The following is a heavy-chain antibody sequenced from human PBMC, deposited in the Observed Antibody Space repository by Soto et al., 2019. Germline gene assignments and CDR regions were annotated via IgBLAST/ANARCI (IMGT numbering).Heavy chain of an antibody. CDR2: ISGSGGST. J-gene: IGHJ6*03. CDR1: GFRFSSYA. V-gene: IGHV3-23*01. Sequence: GGSLRLSCAASGFRFSSYAMSWVRQAPGKGLEWVSAISGSGGSTYYADSVKGRFTISRDNSKNTLYLQMNSLRAEDTAVYYCARDSSYYDILTGGGPNYYMDVWGKGTTVTVSS. CDR3: ARDSSYYDILTGGGPNYYMDV. D-gene: IGHD3-9*01.